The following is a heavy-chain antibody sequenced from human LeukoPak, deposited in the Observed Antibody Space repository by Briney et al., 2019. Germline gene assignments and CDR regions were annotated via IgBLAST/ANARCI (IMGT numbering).Heavy chain of an antibody. CDR3: ARGPYYFDS. Sequence: PSETLSLTCTVSGGSISSSGYYWGWIRQPPGKGLEWIGSIYYSGGNYYNPCLNSRVTISVDTSKNQFSLRLSSVTAADTAVYYCARGPYYFDSWGPGTLVTVSS. V-gene: IGHV4-39*07. J-gene: IGHJ4*02. CDR1: GGSISSSGYY. CDR2: IYYSGGN.